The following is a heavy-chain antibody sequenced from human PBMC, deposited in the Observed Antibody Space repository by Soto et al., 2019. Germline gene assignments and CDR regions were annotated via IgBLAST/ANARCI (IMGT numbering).Heavy chain of an antibody. CDR2: IYYSGST. CDR3: ARGFGSPPGSGYYYYYGMDV. Sequence: TSETLSLTYTVSGGSISSYYWSWIRQPPGKGLEWIGYIYYSGSTNYNPSLKSRVTISVDTSKNQFSLKLSSVTAADTAVYYCARGFGSPPGSGYYYYYGMDVWGQGTTVTVSS. CDR1: GGSISSYY. J-gene: IGHJ6*02. V-gene: IGHV4-59*01. D-gene: IGHD3-10*01.